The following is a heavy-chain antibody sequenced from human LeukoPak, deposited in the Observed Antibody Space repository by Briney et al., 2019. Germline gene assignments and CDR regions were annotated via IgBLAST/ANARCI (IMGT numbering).Heavy chain of an antibody. D-gene: IGHD2-21*02. CDR2: ISYDGSNK. Sequence: PGGSLRLSCAASGFTFSSYAMPWVRQAPGKGLEWVAVISYDGSNKYYADSVKGRFTISRDNSKNTLYLQMNSLRAEDTAVYYCARGPRELAYCGGDCYLHAFDIWGQGTMVTVSS. V-gene: IGHV3-30-3*01. CDR1: GFTFSSYA. J-gene: IGHJ3*02. CDR3: ARGPRELAYCGGDCYLHAFDI.